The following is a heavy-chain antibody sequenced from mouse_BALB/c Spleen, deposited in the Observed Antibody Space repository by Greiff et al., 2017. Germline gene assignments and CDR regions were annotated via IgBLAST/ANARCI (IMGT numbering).Heavy chain of an antibody. V-gene: IGHV1-54*01. CDR3: ARWRGYEGFAY. CDR2: INPGSGGT. Sequence: QVQLKESGAELVRPGTSVKVSCKASGYAFTNYLIEWVKQRPGQGLEWIGVINPGSGGTNYNEKFKGKATLTADKSSSTAYMQLSSLTSDDSAVYYCARWRGYEGFAYWGQGTLVTVSA. J-gene: IGHJ3*01. CDR1: GYAFTNYL. D-gene: IGHD2-2*01.